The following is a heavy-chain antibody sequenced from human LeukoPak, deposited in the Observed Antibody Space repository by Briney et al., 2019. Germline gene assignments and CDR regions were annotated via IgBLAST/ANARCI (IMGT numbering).Heavy chain of an antibody. J-gene: IGHJ3*02. CDR3: SRAAGGGSYLSYAFDI. CDR2: ISYDGSNK. V-gene: IGHV3-30-3*01. Sequence: PGGSLRLSCAASGFSFSSYAMHWVRQAPGKGLEWVAFISYDGSNKYYADSVKGRFTISRDSSMNTLYLQMNSLRADERAVYYCSRAAGGGSYLSYAFDIWGQGTMVTVSS. D-gene: IGHD1-26*01. CDR1: GFSFSSYA.